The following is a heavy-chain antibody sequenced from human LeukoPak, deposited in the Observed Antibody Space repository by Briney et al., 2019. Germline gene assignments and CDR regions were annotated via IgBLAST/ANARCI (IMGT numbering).Heavy chain of an antibody. CDR1: GFTFSSYG. CDR2: IWYDRSNK. J-gene: IGHJ5*02. Sequence: GGSLRLSCAASGFTFSSYGMHWVRQAPGKGLEWVAVIWYDRSNKYYADSVKGRFTISRDNSKNTLYLQMNSLRAEDTAVYYCARGDPLDPFDPWGQGTLVTVSS. CDR3: ARGDPLDPFDP. V-gene: IGHV3-33*01.